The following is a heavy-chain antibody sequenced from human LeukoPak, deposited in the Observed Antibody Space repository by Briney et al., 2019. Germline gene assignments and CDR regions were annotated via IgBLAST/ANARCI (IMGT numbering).Heavy chain of an antibody. V-gene: IGHV1-2*02. Sequence: ASVKVSCKASGYTFTGYYMHWVRQAPGQGLEGMGWINPNSGGTNYAQKFQGRVTMTRDTSISTAYMELSRLRSDDTAVYYCARFLSGGKSNWFDPWGQGTLVTVSS. CDR3: ARFLSGGKSNWFDP. CDR1: GYTFTGYY. J-gene: IGHJ5*02. D-gene: IGHD6-19*01. CDR2: INPNSGGT.